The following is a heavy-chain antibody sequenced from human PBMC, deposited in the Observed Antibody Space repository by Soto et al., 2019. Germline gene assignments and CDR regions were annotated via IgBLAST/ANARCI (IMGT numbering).Heavy chain of an antibody. Sequence: SETLSLTCAVYGGSFSGYYWSWIRQPPGKGLEWIGEINHSGSTNYNPSLKSRVTISVDTSKNQFSLKLSSVTAADTAVYYCASGYCSGGSCSDAFDIWGQGTMVTVSS. CDR1: GGSFSGYY. J-gene: IGHJ3*02. CDR2: INHSGST. D-gene: IGHD2-15*01. CDR3: ASGYCSGGSCSDAFDI. V-gene: IGHV4-34*01.